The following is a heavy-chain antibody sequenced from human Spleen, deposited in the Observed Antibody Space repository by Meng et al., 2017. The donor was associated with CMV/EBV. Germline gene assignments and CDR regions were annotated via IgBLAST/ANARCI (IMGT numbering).Heavy chain of an antibody. CDR3: VRHLHQLPNYYFDY. CDR1: GGSISSSSYY. Sequence: GSLRLSCTVSGGSISSSSYYWGWIRQPPGKGLEWIGSIYYSGSTYYNPSLKSRVTISVDTSKNQFSLKLSSVTAADTAVYYCVRHLHQLPNYYFDYWGQGTLVTVSS. D-gene: IGHD2-2*01. J-gene: IGHJ4*02. V-gene: IGHV4-39*01. CDR2: IYYSGST.